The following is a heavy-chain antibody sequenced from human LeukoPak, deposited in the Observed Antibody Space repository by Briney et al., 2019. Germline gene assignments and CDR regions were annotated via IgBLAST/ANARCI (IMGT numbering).Heavy chain of an antibody. V-gene: IGHV2-70*12. D-gene: IGHD1-26*01. J-gene: IGHJ4*02. Sequence: SGPTLVNPTQTLTLTCTFSGFSLSTSGMCVSWIRQSPGKALEWLARIDWDDAKFYTTSLKTRLAISKDTSKNQVVLTMTNMDPVDTATYYCAHLTPFSGSYQRDDYWGQGTLVTVSS. CDR1: GFSLSTSGMC. CDR3: AHLTPFSGSYQRDDY. CDR2: IDWDDAK.